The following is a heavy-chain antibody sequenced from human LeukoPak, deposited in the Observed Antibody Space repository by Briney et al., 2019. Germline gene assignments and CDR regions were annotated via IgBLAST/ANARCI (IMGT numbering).Heavy chain of an antibody. J-gene: IGHJ6*02. CDR3: AKDNGRGYDFSYYGMDV. Sequence: GGSLGLSCAASGFTFDDYAMHWVRQAPGKGLEWVSGISWNSGSIGYADSVKGRFTISRDNAKNSLYLQMNSLRAEDTALYYCAKDNGRGYDFSYYGMDVWGQGTTVTVSS. V-gene: IGHV3-9*01. CDR2: ISWNSGSI. D-gene: IGHD5-12*01. CDR1: GFTFDDYA.